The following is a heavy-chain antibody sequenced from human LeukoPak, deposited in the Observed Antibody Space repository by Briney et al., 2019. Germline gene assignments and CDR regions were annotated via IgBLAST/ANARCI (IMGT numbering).Heavy chain of an antibody. CDR1: GFTFSSYG. J-gene: IGHJ4*02. Sequence: PGGSLRLSCAASGFTFSSYGMHWVRQAPGKGLEWVAFIRYDGSNKYYADSVKGRFTISRDNSKNTLYLQMNSLRAEDTAVYYCAKDLSYSSGCFDYWGQGTLVTVSS. CDR3: AKDLSYSSGCFDY. V-gene: IGHV3-30*02. D-gene: IGHD6-19*01. CDR2: IRYDGSNK.